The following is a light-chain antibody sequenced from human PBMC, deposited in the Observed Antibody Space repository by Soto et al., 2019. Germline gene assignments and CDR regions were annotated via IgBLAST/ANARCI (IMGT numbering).Light chain of an antibody. CDR3: QQSYNTLAWT. CDR2: EAS. Sequence: DIQMTQSPSSLSASVGDRVTITCRASQSISSYLNWYQQKPGKAPKLMIYEASSLQSGVPSRFSGTGSGTDFTLTISSLQPEDFATYYCQQSYNTLAWTFGQGTKVDIK. V-gene: IGKV1-39*01. CDR1: QSISSY. J-gene: IGKJ1*01.